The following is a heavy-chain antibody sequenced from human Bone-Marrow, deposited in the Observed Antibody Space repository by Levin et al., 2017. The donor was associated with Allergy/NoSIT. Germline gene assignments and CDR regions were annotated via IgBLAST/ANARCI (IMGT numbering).Heavy chain of an antibody. J-gene: IGHJ4*02. CDR3: AGQNGYSSGWYPY. D-gene: IGHD6-19*01. V-gene: IGHV3-11*01. CDR1: GFTFSDYY. Sequence: LSLTCAASGFTFSDYYMSWIRQAPGKGLEWVSYISSSGSTIYYADSVKGRFTISRDNAKNSLYLQMNSLRAEDTAVYYCAGQNGYSSGWYPYWGQGTLVTVSS. CDR2: ISSSGSTI.